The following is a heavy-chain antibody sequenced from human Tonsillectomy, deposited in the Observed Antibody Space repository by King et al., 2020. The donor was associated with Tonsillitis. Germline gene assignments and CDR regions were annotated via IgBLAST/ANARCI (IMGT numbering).Heavy chain of an antibody. CDR3: ARVAPVPAALDDALDI. Sequence: QLQESGPGLVKPSETLSLTCTVSGGSISSYYWSWIRQPPGKGLEWIGYIYYSGSTNYNPSLKSRVTISVDTSKNQFSLKLSSVTAADTAVYYCARVAPVPAALDDALDIGGQGTMVTVSS. D-gene: IGHD2-2*01. CDR2: IYYSGST. CDR1: GGSISSYY. V-gene: IGHV4-59*01. J-gene: IGHJ3*02.